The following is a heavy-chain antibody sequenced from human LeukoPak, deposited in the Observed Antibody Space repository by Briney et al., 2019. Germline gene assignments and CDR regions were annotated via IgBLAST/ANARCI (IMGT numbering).Heavy chain of an antibody. J-gene: IGHJ3*02. CDR3: VRSLVGPAGRGALDM. V-gene: IGHV1-2*02. CDR1: VCTFIYYH. D-gene: IGHD1-26*01. Sequence: ASVKVSCKTSVCTFIYYHIHYVGQAPGQGLEWMGWMDPNSGDTNYAQKFQGRVTLTRDTSISTAYMELSRLRCDGIAVYYSVRSLVGPAGRGALDMWGQGTMVTVSS. CDR2: MDPNSGDT.